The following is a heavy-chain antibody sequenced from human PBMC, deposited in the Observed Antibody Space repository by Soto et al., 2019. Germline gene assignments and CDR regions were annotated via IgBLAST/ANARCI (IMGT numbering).Heavy chain of an antibody. CDR2: INWNGGST. V-gene: IGHV3-20*04. CDR3: ARDGSGYSCSSGRYYHYGLDV. J-gene: IGHJ6*02. Sequence: GGSLRLSCAASGFTFDDYGMSWVRQAPGKGLEWVSGINWNGGSTGYADSVKGRFTISRDNAKNSLYLQMNSLRAEDTALYYCARDGSGYSCSSGRYYHYGLDVCGQGTTVPVSS. D-gene: IGHD6-6*01. CDR1: GFTFDDYG.